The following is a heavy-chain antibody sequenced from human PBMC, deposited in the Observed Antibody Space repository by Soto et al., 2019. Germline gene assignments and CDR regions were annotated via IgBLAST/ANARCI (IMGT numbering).Heavy chain of an antibody. J-gene: IGHJ6*02. CDR1: GFTFTNYA. CDR2: ISARGDST. Sequence: EVQLLESGGVLVQPGGSLRLACGVSGFTFTNYAMNWVRQAPGKGLEWVSTISARGDSTFYADSVKGRFTISRDDAKNKVYLQLNSMRADDTALYYCAKSIGVLGFGAPTGGMDVWGQGTTVTVSS. V-gene: IGHV3-23*01. D-gene: IGHD3-10*01. CDR3: AKSIGVLGFGAPTGGMDV.